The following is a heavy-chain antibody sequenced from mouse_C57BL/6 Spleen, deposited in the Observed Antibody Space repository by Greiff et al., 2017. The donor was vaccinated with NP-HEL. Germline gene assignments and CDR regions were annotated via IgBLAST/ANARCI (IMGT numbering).Heavy chain of an antibody. CDR3: ARTLTTVVLDY. CDR2: INPNYGTT. Sequence: EVQLQQSGPELVKPGASVKISCKASGYSFTDYNMNWVKQSNGKGLERMGGINPNYGTTSDNQKFKGMATVTVDQSTSTAYMQLNSLTSGDSAVYYCARTLTTVVLDYWGQGTTLTVSS. V-gene: IGHV1-39*01. J-gene: IGHJ2*01. D-gene: IGHD1-1*01. CDR1: GYSFTDYN.